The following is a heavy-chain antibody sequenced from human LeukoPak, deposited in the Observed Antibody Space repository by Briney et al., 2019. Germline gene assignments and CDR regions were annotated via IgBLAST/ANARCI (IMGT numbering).Heavy chain of an antibody. CDR3: ARDLGSWPHVTLDI. Sequence: SETLSLTCAVYGGSFSGYYWSWIRQPPGKGPEWIGEINHSGSTNYNPSLKSRVTISVDTSKNQFSLKLSSVTAADTAMYYCARDLGSWPHVTLDIWGHGTLVTVSS. CDR1: GGSFSGYY. D-gene: IGHD3-16*01. CDR2: INHSGST. J-gene: IGHJ3*02. V-gene: IGHV4-34*01.